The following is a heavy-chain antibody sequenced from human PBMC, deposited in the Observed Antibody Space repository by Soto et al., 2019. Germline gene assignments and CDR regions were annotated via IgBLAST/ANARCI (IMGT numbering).Heavy chain of an antibody. Sequence: GGSLRLSCAASAFTFGSYAMSWVRQAPGRGLEWVSSITPSGDNTYYADSVKGRFTISRGNSKNTLYLQMNSLRAEDTAVYYCAKSGSHSYFDYWGQGTLVTVSS. V-gene: IGHV3-23*01. D-gene: IGHD3-10*01. CDR1: AFTFGSYA. J-gene: IGHJ4*02. CDR3: AKSGSHSYFDY. CDR2: ITPSGDNT.